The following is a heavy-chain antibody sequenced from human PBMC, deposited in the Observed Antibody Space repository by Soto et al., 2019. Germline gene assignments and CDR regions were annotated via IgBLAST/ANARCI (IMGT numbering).Heavy chain of an antibody. V-gene: IGHV4-39*01. D-gene: IGHD2-15*01. CDR3: AARAIGYCSGGSCYPFGF. CDR2: VYYNENT. Sequence: SETLSLTCSVSGGSISSFTYYWGWIRQPPGKGLEWIGTVYYNENTYYNPSLKSRVTITVDTAKNQFSLNLRSVTAADTAMYYCAARAIGYCSGGSCYPFGFWGQGTLVTVSS. CDR1: GGSISSFTYY. J-gene: IGHJ4*02.